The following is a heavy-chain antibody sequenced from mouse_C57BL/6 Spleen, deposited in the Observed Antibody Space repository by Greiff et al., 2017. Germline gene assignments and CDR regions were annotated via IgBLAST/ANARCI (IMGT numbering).Heavy chain of an antibody. CDR2: IYPGDGDT. J-gene: IGHJ2*01. V-gene: IGHV1-82*01. Sequence: VQLQQSGPELVKPGASVKISCKASGYAFSSSWMNWVKQRPGKGLEWIGRIYPGDGDTNYNGKFKGKATLTADKSSSTAYMQLSSLTSADSAVYFCAREEGGTWGYFDYWGQGTTLTVSS. D-gene: IGHD4-1*01. CDR3: AREEGGTWGYFDY. CDR1: GYAFSSSW.